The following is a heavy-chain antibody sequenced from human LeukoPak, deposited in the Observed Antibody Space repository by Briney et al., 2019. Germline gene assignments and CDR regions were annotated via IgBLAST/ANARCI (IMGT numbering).Heavy chain of an antibody. CDR2: ISGSGGST. CDR3: AKSGKILGY. Sequence: GALRLSCAASGFTFSSYGMSWVRQAPGKGLEWVSAISGSGGSTYYADSVKGRFTISRDNAKNSLYLQMNNLRPEDTAVYYCAKSGKILGYWGQGTLVTVSS. D-gene: IGHD2-2*03. CDR1: GFTFSSYG. J-gene: IGHJ4*02. V-gene: IGHV3-23*01.